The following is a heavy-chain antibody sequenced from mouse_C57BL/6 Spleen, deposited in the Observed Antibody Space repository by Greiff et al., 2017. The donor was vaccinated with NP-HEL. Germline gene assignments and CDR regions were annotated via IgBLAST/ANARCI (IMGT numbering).Heavy chain of an antibody. Sequence: EVKLVESGPGLVKPSQSLSLTCSVTGYSITSGYYWNWIRQFPGNQLEWMGYISYDGSNNYNPSLKNRISITRDTSKNQFFLKLNSVTTEDTATYYCARDGYYWFAYWGQGTLVTVSA. J-gene: IGHJ3*01. V-gene: IGHV3-6*01. D-gene: IGHD2-3*01. CDR3: ARDGYYWFAY. CDR2: ISYDGSN. CDR1: GYSITSGYY.